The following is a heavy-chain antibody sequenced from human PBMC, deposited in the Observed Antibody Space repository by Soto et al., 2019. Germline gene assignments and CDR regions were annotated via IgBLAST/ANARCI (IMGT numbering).Heavy chain of an antibody. CDR2: IYYSGST. Sequence: PLETLSLTCTVSGGSISSSSYYWGWIRQPPGKGLEWIGSIYYSGSTYYNPSLKSRVTISVDTSKNQFSLKLSSVTAADTAVYYCARLSYYDSSGFDYWGQGTLVTV. D-gene: IGHD3-22*01. J-gene: IGHJ4*02. V-gene: IGHV4-39*01. CDR3: ARLSYYDSSGFDY. CDR1: GGSISSSSYY.